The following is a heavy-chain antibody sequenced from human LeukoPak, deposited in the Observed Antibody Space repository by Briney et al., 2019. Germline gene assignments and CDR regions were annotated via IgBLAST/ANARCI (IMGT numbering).Heavy chain of an antibody. CDR1: GLTCNSFE. CDR3: ARDVRYYYGSGSYPPHAFDI. CDR2: ISSSGSTI. Sequence: SLRLSCSACGLTCNSFEMNWLRQAPGKELKWFSYISSSGSTIYYAGSVKGRFTISRDNAKNSLYLQMNSLRAEDTAVYYCARDVRYYYGSGSYPPHAFDIWGQGTMVTVSS. D-gene: IGHD3-10*01. J-gene: IGHJ3*02. V-gene: IGHV3-48*03.